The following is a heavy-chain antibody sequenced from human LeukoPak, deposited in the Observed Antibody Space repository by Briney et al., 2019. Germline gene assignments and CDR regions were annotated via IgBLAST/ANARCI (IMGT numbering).Heavy chain of an antibody. Sequence: SETLSLTCAVYGGSFSGYYWSWIRQPPRKGLEWIGEINHSGSTNYNPSLKSRVTISVDTSKNQFSLKLSSVTAADTAVYYCASKGIAAAGTKKGFDYWGQGTLVTVSS. J-gene: IGHJ4*02. D-gene: IGHD6-13*01. CDR3: ASKGIAAAGTKKGFDY. CDR1: GGSFSGYY. CDR2: INHSGST. V-gene: IGHV4-34*01.